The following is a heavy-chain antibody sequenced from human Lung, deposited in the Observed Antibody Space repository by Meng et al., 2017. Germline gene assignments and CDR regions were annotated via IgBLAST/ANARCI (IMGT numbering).Heavy chain of an antibody. CDR3: ARAGSSRSPPRDY. J-gene: IGHJ4*02. D-gene: IGHD3-10*01. Sequence: ASVKVSCKASGYDFTTYYIHWVRQAPGQGLEWMAIINPGGNNTTYAQRFQGRLTMTWDTSTSTVYMGLSSLRSEDTAVYFCARAGSSRSPPRDYWGQGTLVTVSS. V-gene: IGHV1-46*01. CDR2: INPGGNNT. CDR1: GYDFTTYY.